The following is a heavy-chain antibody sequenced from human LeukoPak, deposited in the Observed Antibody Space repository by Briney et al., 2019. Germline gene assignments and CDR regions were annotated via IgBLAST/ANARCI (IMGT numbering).Heavy chain of an antibody. CDR3: ANNLLGNYDFWSGLPDV. D-gene: IGHD3-3*01. Sequence: AGGSLRLSCAASGFTFSSYAMSWVRQAPGKGLEWVSAISGSGGSTYYADSVKGRFTISRDNSKNTLYLQMNSLRAEDTAVYYCANNLLGNYDFWSGLPDVWGKGTTVTVSS. CDR2: ISGSGGST. J-gene: IGHJ6*04. CDR1: GFTFSSYA. V-gene: IGHV3-23*01.